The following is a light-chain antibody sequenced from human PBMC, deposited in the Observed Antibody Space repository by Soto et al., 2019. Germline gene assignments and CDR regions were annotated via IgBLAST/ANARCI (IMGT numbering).Light chain of an antibody. Sequence: DIPMTQSPSSLSASVGDRVTITCRASQSISSDLNWYQQKPGKATKLLIYAASSLQSGVPSRFSGSGYGTYFTLTISSLQHEYFATYYCQQSYSTPRTFGQGTKVEIK. CDR2: AAS. J-gene: IGKJ1*01. CDR3: QQSYSTPRT. CDR1: QSISSD. V-gene: IGKV1-39*01.